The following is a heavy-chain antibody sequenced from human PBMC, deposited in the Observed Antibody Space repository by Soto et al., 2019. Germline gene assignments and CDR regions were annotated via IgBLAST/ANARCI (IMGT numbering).Heavy chain of an antibody. Sequence: SETLSLTCTVSGGSISSSSYYWGWIRQPPGQGLEWIGSIYYSGSTYYNPALNSRVTISVDTAKNQVSLKLSSVTEADTAGYYCARGGVRLLEWLPGDYYYYGMDVWGQGTTVTVSS. V-gene: IGHV4-39*01. CDR2: IYYSGST. J-gene: IGHJ6*02. D-gene: IGHD3-3*01. CDR1: GGSISSSSYY. CDR3: ARGGVRLLEWLPGDYYYYGMDV.